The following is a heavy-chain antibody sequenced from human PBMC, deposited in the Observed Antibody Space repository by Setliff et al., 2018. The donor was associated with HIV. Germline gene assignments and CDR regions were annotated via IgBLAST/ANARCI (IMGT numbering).Heavy chain of an antibody. CDR2: IYYSGST. CDR1: GGSFRSGGYY. J-gene: IGHJ6*02. CDR3: AKGYNWNNAYYGLDV. Sequence: SETLSLTCTVSGGSFRSGGYYWSWIRQHPGKGLEWIGYIYYSGSTYYNPSLKSRLTISVDTSKNQFYLKLSSVTAADTAVYYCAKGYNWNNAYYGLDVWGQGTTVTVSS. D-gene: IGHD1-1*01. V-gene: IGHV4-31*03.